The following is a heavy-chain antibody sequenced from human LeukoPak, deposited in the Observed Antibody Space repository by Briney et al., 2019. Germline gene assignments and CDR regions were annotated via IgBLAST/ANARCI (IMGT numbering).Heavy chain of an antibody. Sequence: NPSETLSLTCTVSGGSISSSSYYWGWIRQPPGKGLEWIGSIYYSGSTYYNPSLKSRVTISVDTSKNQFSLKLSSVTAADTAVYYCARTYSSGWYGMGNWFDPWGQGTLVTVSS. D-gene: IGHD6-19*01. V-gene: IGHV4-39*01. CDR2: IYYSGST. J-gene: IGHJ5*02. CDR1: GGSISSSSYY. CDR3: ARTYSSGWYGMGNWFDP.